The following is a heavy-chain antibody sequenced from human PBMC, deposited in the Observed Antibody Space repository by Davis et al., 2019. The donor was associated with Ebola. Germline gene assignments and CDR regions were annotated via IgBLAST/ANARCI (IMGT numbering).Heavy chain of an antibody. Sequence: GESLKISCAASGFTFSSYAMHWVRQAPGKGLGWVAVISYDGSNKYSADSVKGRFTISRDNSKNTLYLQMNSLRAEDTAVYYCARDAPEWWLADYYYGMDVWGQGTTVTVSS. D-gene: IGHD2-15*01. CDR1: GFTFSSYA. V-gene: IGHV3-30-3*01. CDR2: ISYDGSNK. J-gene: IGHJ6*02. CDR3: ARDAPEWWLADYYYGMDV.